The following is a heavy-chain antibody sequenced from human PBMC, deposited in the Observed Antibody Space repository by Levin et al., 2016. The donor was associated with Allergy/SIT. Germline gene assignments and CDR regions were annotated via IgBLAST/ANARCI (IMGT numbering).Heavy chain of an antibody. CDR3: ARGLGDEYSGYDSNY. CDR2: IYYSGST. CDR1: GGSISSGGYY. J-gene: IGHJ4*02. V-gene: IGHV4-31*03. Sequence: SETLSLTCTVSGGSISSGGYYWSWIRQHPGKGLEWIGYIYYSGSTYYNPSLKSRVTISVDTSKNQFSLKLSSVTAADTAVYYCARGLGDEYSGYDSNYWGQGTLVTVSS. D-gene: IGHD5-12*01.